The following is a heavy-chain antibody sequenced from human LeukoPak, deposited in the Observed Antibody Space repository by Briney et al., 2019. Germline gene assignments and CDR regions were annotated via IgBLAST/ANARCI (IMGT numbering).Heavy chain of an antibody. D-gene: IGHD2-15*01. CDR3: ARRPVGVYGMDV. CDR2: IYYSGST. J-gene: IGHJ6*02. V-gene: IGHV4-39*01. Sequence: SETLSLTCTVSGGSISSSDYYWGWIRQPPGKGLEWIGSIYYSGSTYYNPSLKSRVTISVDTSKNQFSLKLSSVTAADTAVYYCARRPVGVYGMDVWGQGTTVTVSS. CDR1: GGSISSSDYY.